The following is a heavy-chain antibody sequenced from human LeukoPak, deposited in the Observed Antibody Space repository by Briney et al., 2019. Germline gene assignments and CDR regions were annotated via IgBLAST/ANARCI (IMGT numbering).Heavy chain of an antibody. Sequence: GGSLRLSCAASGFTFSSYAMDWVRQAPGKGLEWVSSISGSGGSTYYADSVKGRFTISRDNSKNTLYLQMNSLRAEDTAVYYCAKGRKGRTAMDYWGQGTLVTVSS. CDR2: ISGSGGST. CDR1: GFTFSSYA. V-gene: IGHV3-23*01. J-gene: IGHJ4*02. D-gene: IGHD5-18*01. CDR3: AKGRKGRTAMDY.